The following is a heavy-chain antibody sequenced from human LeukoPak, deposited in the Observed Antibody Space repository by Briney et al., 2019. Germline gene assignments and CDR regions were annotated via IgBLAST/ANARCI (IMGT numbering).Heavy chain of an antibody. CDR1: GGSISSHY. CDR3: ARVDDILTGYWFDP. J-gene: IGHJ5*02. D-gene: IGHD3-9*01. CDR2: IYYSGST. V-gene: IGHV4-59*11. Sequence: PSETLSLTCTVSGGSISSHYWSWIRQPPGKGLGAIGYIYYSGSTNYNPSLKSRVTISVDTSKNQFSLTLSSLTVAHPAVYYCARVDDILTGYWFDPWGQGTLVTVSS.